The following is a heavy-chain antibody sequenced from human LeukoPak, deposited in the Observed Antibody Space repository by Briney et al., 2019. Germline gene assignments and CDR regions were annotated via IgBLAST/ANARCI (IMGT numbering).Heavy chain of an antibody. D-gene: IGHD5-18*01. V-gene: IGHV4-59*01. Sequence: PSETLSLTCTVSGGSISSYYWSWIRQPPGKGLEWIGYIYYSGSTNYNPSLKSRVTISVDTSKNQFSLKLSSVTAADTAVYYCARGWVARGYGYYMDVWGKGTTVTISS. CDR1: GGSISSYY. CDR3: ARGWVARGYGYYMDV. CDR2: IYYSGST. J-gene: IGHJ6*03.